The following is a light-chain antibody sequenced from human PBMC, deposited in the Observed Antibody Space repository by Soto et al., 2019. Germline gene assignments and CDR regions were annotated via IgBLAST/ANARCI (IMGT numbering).Light chain of an antibody. Sequence: QSALTQPASVSGSPGQSITISCTGTSSDIGNYDFVSWYQQVPGTAPKAMIYEVSSGPSGVSNRFSGSKSGNTASLTISGLQAEDEAYYYCSSYTTSTSFILFGGGTKVTVL. CDR2: EVS. CDR3: SSYTTSTSFIL. V-gene: IGLV2-14*01. CDR1: SSDIGNYDF. J-gene: IGLJ2*01.